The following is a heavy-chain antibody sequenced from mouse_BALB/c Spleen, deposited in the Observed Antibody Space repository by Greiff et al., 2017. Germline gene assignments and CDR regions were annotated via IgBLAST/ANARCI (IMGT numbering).Heavy chain of an antibody. CDR3: TRGSSYFDY. CDR2: INPSNGGT. V-gene: IGHV1S81*02. D-gene: IGHD1-1*01. Sequence: QVQLKQSGAELVKPGASVKLSCKASGYTFTSYYMYWVKQRPGQGLEWIGEINPSNGGTNFNEKFKSKATLTVDKSSSTAYMQLSSLTSEDSAVYYCTRGSSYFDYWGQGTTLTVSS. J-gene: IGHJ2*01. CDR1: GYTFTSYY.